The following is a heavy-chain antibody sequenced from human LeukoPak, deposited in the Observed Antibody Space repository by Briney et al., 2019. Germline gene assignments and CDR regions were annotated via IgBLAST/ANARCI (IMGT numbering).Heavy chain of an antibody. CDR2: INPNSGGT. J-gene: IGHJ4*02. Sequence: ASVKVSCKASGYIFTGYYMHWVRQAPGQGLEWMGWINPNSGGTNYAQKFQGRVTKTRDTSISTAYMELSRLRSDDTAVYCWARRSVAARRGAPAWYFDYWGQGTLVTVSS. D-gene: IGHD6-19*01. V-gene: IGHV1-2*02. CDR1: GYIFTGYY. CDR3: ARRSVAARRGAPAWYFDY.